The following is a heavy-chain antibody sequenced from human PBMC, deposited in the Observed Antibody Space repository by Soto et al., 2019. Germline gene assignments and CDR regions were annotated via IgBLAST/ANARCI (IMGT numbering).Heavy chain of an antibody. D-gene: IGHD4-17*01. J-gene: IGHJ4*02. Sequence: QVQLVESGGGVVQPGRSLRLSCAASGFTFSSYAMHWVRQAPGKGLAWVAVISYDGSNKSYADSVKGRFTITSDKSKNTRYLQMNSLRAEDTAVYYCAREGGYGDYVTYYCDYWGQGTLVTVSS. CDR1: GFTFSSYA. CDR2: ISYDGSNK. V-gene: IGHV3-30-3*01. CDR3: AREGGYGDYVTYYCDY.